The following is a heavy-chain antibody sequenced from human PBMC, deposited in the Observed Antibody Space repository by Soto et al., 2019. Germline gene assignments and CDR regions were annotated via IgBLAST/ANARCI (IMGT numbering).Heavy chain of an antibody. J-gene: IGHJ3*02. Sequence: QVQLVESGGGVVQPGRSLRLSCAASGFTFSSYGMHWVRQAPGKGLEWVAVISYDGSNKYYADSVKGRFTISRDNAKNSLYLQMNSLRAEDTAVYYCARWRVIAAAPDAFDIWGQGTMVTVSS. CDR3: ARWRVIAAAPDAFDI. CDR1: GFTFSSYG. CDR2: ISYDGSNK. V-gene: IGHV3-30*03. D-gene: IGHD6-13*01.